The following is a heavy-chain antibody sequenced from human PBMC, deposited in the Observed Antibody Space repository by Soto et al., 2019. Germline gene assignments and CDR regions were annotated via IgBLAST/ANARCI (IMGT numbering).Heavy chain of an antibody. D-gene: IGHD3-10*01. Sequence: QVQLVESGGGLVKPGGSLRLSCAASGFTFSDYYMSWIRQAPGKGLEWVSYISRSGNSIYYADSVKGRFTISRDNAKKSLFLQRNSLRAEDTAVYYCARELRGLESRAGYWGLGTLVTVSS. V-gene: IGHV3-11*01. CDR1: GFTFSDYY. CDR3: ARELRGLESRAGY. J-gene: IGHJ4*02. CDR2: ISRSGNSI.